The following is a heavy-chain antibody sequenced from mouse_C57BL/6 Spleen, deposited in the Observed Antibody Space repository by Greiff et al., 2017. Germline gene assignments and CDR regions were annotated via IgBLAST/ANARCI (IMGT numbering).Heavy chain of an antibody. CDR3: ARVHYSNYGGNY. D-gene: IGHD2-5*01. V-gene: IGHV1-72*01. CDR1: GYTFTSYW. CDR2: IAPNSGGT. Sequence: QVQLQQPGAELVKPGASVKLSCKASGYTFTSYWMHWVKQRPGRGLEWIGRIAPNSGGTKYNEKFKSKATLTVDKPSSTAYMQLSSLTSEDSAVYYCARVHYSNYGGNYWGQGTTLTVSS. J-gene: IGHJ2*01.